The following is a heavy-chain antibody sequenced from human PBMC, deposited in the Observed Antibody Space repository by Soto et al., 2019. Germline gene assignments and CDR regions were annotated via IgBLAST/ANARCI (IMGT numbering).Heavy chain of an antibody. J-gene: IGHJ6*02. Sequence: PGESLKISCKGSGYSFTSYWIGWVRQMPGKGLEWMGIIYPGDSDTRYSPSFQGQVTISADKSISTAYLQWSSLKASDTAMYYCARITMVRGVITSYYYYGMDVWGQGTTVTVSS. CDR2: IYPGDSDT. CDR3: ARITMVRGVITSYYYYGMDV. D-gene: IGHD3-10*01. CDR1: GYSFTSYW. V-gene: IGHV5-51*01.